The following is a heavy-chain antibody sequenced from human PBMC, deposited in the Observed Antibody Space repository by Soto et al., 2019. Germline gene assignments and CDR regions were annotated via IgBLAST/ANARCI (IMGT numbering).Heavy chain of an antibody. D-gene: IGHD2-8*01. J-gene: IGHJ6*02. CDR3: ARLMTRGYYYYYYGMDV. CDR2: MNPNSGNT. V-gene: IGHV1-8*01. Sequence: QVQLVQSGAEVKKPGASVKVSCKASGYTFTSYDINWVRQATGQGLEWMGWMNPNSGNTGYAQKFQGRVTMTRNTSXSXXYMELSSLRSEDTAVYYCARLMTRGYYYYYYGMDVWGQGTTVTVSS. CDR1: GYTFTSYD.